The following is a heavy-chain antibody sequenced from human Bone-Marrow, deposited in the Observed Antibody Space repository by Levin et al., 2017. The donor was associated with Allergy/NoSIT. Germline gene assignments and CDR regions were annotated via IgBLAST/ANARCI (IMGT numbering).Heavy chain of an antibody. CDR2: ILPFSGTP. CDR3: ARGFDFWTGLLTDFYYYGIEI. D-gene: IGHD3/OR15-3a*01. V-gene: IGHV1-69*13. Sequence: ASVKVSCKSSGGTFSRYLIHWVRQAPGQGLEWMGGILPFSGTPNYTQKFRDRVTITADESAETAYMELNNLRSEDTAMYYCARGFDFWTGLLTDFYYYGIEIWGQGTTVSVSS. J-gene: IGHJ6*02. CDR1: GGTFSRYL.